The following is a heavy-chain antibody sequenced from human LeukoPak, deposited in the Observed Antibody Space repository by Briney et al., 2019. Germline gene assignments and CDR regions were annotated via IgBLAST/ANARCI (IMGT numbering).Heavy chain of an antibody. V-gene: IGHV7-4-1*02. Sequence: ASVKVSCKASGYTFTTYAMNWVRQAPGQGLEWMGWITTSTGNPTYAQGFTGRFVFSLDTSVSTAYLQISSLKAEDTAVYYCTREGSGDTDYWGQGTLVTVSS. CDR1: GYTFTTYA. J-gene: IGHJ4*02. CDR2: ITTSTGNP. D-gene: IGHD3-10*01. CDR3: TREGSGDTDY.